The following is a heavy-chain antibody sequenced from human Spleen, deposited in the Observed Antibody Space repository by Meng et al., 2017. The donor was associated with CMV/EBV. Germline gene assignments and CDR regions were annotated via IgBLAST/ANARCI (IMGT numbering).Heavy chain of an antibody. J-gene: IGHJ4*02. D-gene: IGHD2-21*01. CDR1: GYTFTSYG. Sequence: ASVKVSCKASGYTFTSYGISWVRLAPEQGLEWMGRINPNSGGTDYAQRFQGRVTMTRDTSISTAYLELSRLEFADTAVYYCARANWGDDCYVGQGSYYFDYWGQGTLVTVSS. V-gene: IGHV1-2*06. CDR3: ARANWGDDCYVGQGSYYFDY. CDR2: INPNSGGT.